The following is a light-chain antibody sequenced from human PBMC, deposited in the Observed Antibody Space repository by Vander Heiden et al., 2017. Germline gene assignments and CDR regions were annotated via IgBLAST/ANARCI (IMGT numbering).Light chain of an antibody. V-gene: IGKV1-5*03. CDR3: QRYDYYPLT. Sequence: DIQMTQSPSTLSASVGDRVTISCRASQSFDNFLAWYQHQPGKAPKLLIYKASSLEGGVPSRFSGSGSGTEFTLTISSLHPDDFATYYCQRYDYYPLTFGAGTKVEIK. CDR2: KAS. CDR1: QSFDNF. J-gene: IGKJ4*01.